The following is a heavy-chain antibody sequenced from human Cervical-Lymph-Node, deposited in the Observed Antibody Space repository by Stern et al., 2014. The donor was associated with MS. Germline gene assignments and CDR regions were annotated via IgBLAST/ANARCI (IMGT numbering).Heavy chain of an antibody. CDR1: GYTFSKNW. CDR3: ARPPPRRSLNDPNFGLDV. D-gene: IGHD1-1*01. Sequence: EVQLVQSGAEVKKPRDSLKISCKGSGYTFSKNWIAWVRQMPGKGLEWMGIIYPGDSDTRYSPSFKGQVTMSANKSINPPYLQWNSLKASDPAIYYCARPPPRRSLNDPNFGLDVWGQGTTVTVSS. CDR2: IYPGDSDT. J-gene: IGHJ6*02. V-gene: IGHV5-51*03.